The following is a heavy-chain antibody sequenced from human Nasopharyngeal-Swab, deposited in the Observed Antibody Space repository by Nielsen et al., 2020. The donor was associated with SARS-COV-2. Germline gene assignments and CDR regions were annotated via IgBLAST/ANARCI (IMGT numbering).Heavy chain of an antibody. D-gene: IGHD1-26*01. CDR1: GITFRSYG. V-gene: IGHV3-33*01. CDR2: IWYDGSNK. CDR3: ARDLGATLDV. J-gene: IGHJ4*02. Sequence: SWAASGITFRSYGMHLVRQAPCKGLGWVAVIWYDGSNKYYADSVKGQFTISRDNSKNTLYLQMNSLRAEDTAVYYCARDLGATLDVWGQGTLVTVSS.